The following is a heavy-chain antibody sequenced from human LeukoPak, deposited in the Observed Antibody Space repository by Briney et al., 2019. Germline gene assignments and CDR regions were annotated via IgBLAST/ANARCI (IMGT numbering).Heavy chain of an antibody. CDR2: ISATTIYK. Sequence: GGSLRLSCAASGFTFSNYDMTWVRQAPGKGLEYVSSISATTIYKFSANSVRGRFTISGDNVENSLYLQMNDLRGEDTAVYYCARIGLGRDAYNSFDYWGQGTLVTVSS. J-gene: IGHJ4*02. CDR3: ARIGLGRDAYNSFDY. D-gene: IGHD5-24*01. CDR1: GFTFSNYD. V-gene: IGHV3-21*01.